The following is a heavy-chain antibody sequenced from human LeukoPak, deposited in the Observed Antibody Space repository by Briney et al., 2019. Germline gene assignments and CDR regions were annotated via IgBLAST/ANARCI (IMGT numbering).Heavy chain of an antibody. CDR3: AKDQVWIVVGSFDY. CDR1: GFTFSGYA. J-gene: IGHJ4*02. V-gene: IGHV3-23*01. CDR2: ISGSGAGT. D-gene: IGHD3-22*01. Sequence: GGSLRLSCAASGFTFSGYAMNWVRQAPGKGLEWVSGISGSGAGTYYADSVKGRFTISRDNSKNTLYLQMTSLRAEDTAVYYCAKDQVWIVVGSFDYWGQGTLVTVSS.